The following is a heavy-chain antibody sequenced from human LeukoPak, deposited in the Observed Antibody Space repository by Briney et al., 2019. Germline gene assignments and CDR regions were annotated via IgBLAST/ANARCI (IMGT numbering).Heavy chain of an antibody. CDR2: IKQDGSEK. J-gene: IGHJ4*02. V-gene: IGHV3-7*01. Sequence: GGSLRLSCAASGFTFSSYWMSWVRQAPGKGLEWVANIKQDGSEKYYVDSVKGRFTISRDNAKNSLYLQMNSLRAEDTAVYYCARDYGYSYGYDLLDYWGQGTLVTVSS. CDR1: GFTFSSYW. CDR3: ARDYGYSYGYDLLDY. D-gene: IGHD5-18*01.